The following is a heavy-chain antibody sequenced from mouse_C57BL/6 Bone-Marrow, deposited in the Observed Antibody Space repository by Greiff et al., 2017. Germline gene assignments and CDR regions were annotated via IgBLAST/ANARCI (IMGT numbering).Heavy chain of an antibody. V-gene: IGHV1-81*01. Sequence: QVQLKQSGAELARPGASVKLSCKASGYTFTSYGISWVKQRTGQGLEWIGEIYPRSGNTYYNEKFKGKATLTADKSSSTAYMELRSLTSEDSAVYFCARKGYYYGSSCYFDYWGQGTTLTVSS. CDR2: IYPRSGNT. D-gene: IGHD1-1*01. CDR1: GYTFTSYG. CDR3: ARKGYYYGSSCYFDY. J-gene: IGHJ2*01.